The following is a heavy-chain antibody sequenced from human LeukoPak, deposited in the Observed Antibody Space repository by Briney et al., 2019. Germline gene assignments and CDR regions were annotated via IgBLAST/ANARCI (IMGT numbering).Heavy chain of an antibody. CDR1: GFTFSSYG. D-gene: IGHD4-23*01. J-gene: IGHJ4*02. Sequence: QTGGSLRLSCAASGFTFSSYGMNWVRQAPGKGLEWVAVISYDGSNKYYAASVKGGFTISRDNSKNPLYLQMNSLRAEDTAVYYCAKPDPTVVTPVGYWGQGTLVTVSS. CDR2: ISYDGSNK. V-gene: IGHV3-30*18. CDR3: AKPDPTVVTPVGY.